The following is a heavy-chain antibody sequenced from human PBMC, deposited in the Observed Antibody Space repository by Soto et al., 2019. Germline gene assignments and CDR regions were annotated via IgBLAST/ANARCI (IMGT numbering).Heavy chain of an antibody. Sequence: PSETLSLTCTVSGGSISSYYWSWIRQPPGKGLEWIGYIYYSGSTNYNPSLKSRVTISVDTSKNQFSLKLSSVTAAETDVYYCARARLSYSSSEYNWFDPWGQGTLVTVSS. CDR2: IYYSGST. D-gene: IGHD6-13*01. CDR1: GGSISSYY. CDR3: ARARLSYSSSEYNWFDP. J-gene: IGHJ5*02. V-gene: IGHV4-59*01.